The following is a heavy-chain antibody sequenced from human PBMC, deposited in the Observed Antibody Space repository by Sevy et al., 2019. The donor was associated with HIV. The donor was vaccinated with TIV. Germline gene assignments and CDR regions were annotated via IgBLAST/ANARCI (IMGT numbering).Heavy chain of an antibody. Sequence: GGSLRLSCAASGLTFSLYNMNWVRQAPGKGLEWISPISPTGTYTYYADSARGRFTISRGNTENFLFLQMNSLRAEDTAVYYCAREAIDSSAYPLDFWGQGTLVTVSS. CDR2: ISPTGTYT. V-gene: IGHV3-21*01. D-gene: IGHD3-22*01. CDR1: GLTFSLYN. J-gene: IGHJ4*02. CDR3: AREAIDSSAYPLDF.